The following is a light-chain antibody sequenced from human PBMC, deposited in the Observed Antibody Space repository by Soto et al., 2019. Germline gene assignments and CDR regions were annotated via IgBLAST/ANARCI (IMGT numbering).Light chain of an antibody. Sequence: DIVLTQSPGTLSLSPGERATLSCRASLSVNSNYLAWYQQKPGQAPRLLIYGASSRATAIPDRFSGSGSGTDFTLTISRLEPEDFAVYYCQQYGGSPYTFGQGTKLEIK. CDR1: LSVNSNY. CDR3: QQYGGSPYT. V-gene: IGKV3-20*01. J-gene: IGKJ2*01. CDR2: GAS.